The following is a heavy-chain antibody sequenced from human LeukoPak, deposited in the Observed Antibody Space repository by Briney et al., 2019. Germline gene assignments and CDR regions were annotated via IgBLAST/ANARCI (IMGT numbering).Heavy chain of an antibody. Sequence: GASVKVSCKASGYTFTSFGISWVRQAPGQGLEWMGWISAYNGNTNYAQNLQARVTMTTDTSTNTAYMELRSLRSDDTAVYYCARGDYGLFDYWGQGTLVTVSS. D-gene: IGHD4-17*01. V-gene: IGHV1-18*01. CDR1: GYTFTSFG. CDR3: ARGDYGLFDY. CDR2: ISAYNGNT. J-gene: IGHJ4*02.